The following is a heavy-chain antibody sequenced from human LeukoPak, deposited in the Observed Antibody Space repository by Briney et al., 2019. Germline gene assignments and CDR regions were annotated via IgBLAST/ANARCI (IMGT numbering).Heavy chain of an antibody. V-gene: IGHV1-69*05. J-gene: IGHJ6*03. D-gene: IGHD2-15*01. Sequence: VASVKVSCKASGGTFSSYAISWVRQAPGQGLEWMGGIIPIFGTANYAQKFQGRVTITTDESTSTAYMELSSLRSEDTAVYYCARGRGSKHRNRYYYIDVWGKGTTVTVSS. CDR3: ARGRGSKHRNRYYYIDV. CDR1: GGTFSSYA. CDR2: IIPIFGTA.